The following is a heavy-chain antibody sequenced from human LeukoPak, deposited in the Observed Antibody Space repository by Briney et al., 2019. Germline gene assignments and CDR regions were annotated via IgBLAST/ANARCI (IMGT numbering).Heavy chain of an antibody. V-gene: IGHV3-49*04. Sequence: GGFLRLSCVTSGFTFSRFGMTWVRQAPGKGLEWVGFIRSKAYGETADYAASVKGRFTISRDDSKAIAYLQMNSLKTEDTAVYHCTRDRGAYNLYDYWGQGTLVTVSS. CDR3: TRDRGAYNLYDY. J-gene: IGHJ4*02. CDR1: GFTFSRFG. D-gene: IGHD1-1*01. CDR2: IRSKAYGETA.